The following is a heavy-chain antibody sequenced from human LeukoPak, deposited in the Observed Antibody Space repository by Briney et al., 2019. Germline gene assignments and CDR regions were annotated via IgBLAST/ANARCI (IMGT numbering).Heavy chain of an antibody. V-gene: IGHV4-31*03. CDR3: ARGMVRGVRYYYYGMDV. D-gene: IGHD3-10*01. Sequence: SQTLSLTCTVSGGSISSGGYYWIWIRQHPGKGLEWLGYIYYSGSTYYNPSLKSRATISVDTSKNQFSLKLSSVTAADTAVYYCARGMVRGVRYYYYGMDVWGKGTTVTVSS. CDR2: IYYSGST. CDR1: GGSISSGGYY. J-gene: IGHJ6*04.